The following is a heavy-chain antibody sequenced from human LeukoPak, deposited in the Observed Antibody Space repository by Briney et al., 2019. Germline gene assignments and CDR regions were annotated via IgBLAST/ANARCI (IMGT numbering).Heavy chain of an antibody. V-gene: IGHV4-34*01. CDR3: ARVTARRST. CDR1: GGSFSGYY. CDR2: INHSGST. D-gene: IGHD4-11*01. J-gene: IGHJ4*02. Sequence: SETLSLTCAVYGGSFSGYYWSWIRQPPGKGLEWIGEINHSGSTNYNPSLKSRVTISVDTSKNQFSLKLSSVTAADTAVYYCARVTARRSTWGQGTLVTVSS.